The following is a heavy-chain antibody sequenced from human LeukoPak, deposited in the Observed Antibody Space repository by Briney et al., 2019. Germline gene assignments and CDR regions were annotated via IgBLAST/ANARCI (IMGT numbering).Heavy chain of an antibody. V-gene: IGHV5-51*01. CDR2: IYPGDSDT. J-gene: IGHJ3*02. Sequence: GDSLNISCTGSGYSFTNYWIAWVRQMPGKGLEWMGIIYPGDSDTRYSPSVQGQVTISADKSISTAYLQWSSLKASDTAMYYCARRGYCSGGSCFSNTLDIWGQGTLVTVSS. CDR3: ARRGYCSGGSCFSNTLDI. D-gene: IGHD2-15*01. CDR1: GYSFTNYW.